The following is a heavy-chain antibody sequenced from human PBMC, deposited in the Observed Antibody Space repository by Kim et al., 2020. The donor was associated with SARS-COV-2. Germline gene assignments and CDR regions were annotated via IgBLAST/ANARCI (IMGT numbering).Heavy chain of an antibody. D-gene: IGHD4-17*01. CDR2: IRHSGNV. Sequence: SETLSLTCAVSHYSISRGYYWGWLRQPPGKGLEWIGIIRHSGNVHYSSSLQSRVTISVDTSKNQLSLRLISVTAADTALYYCARSRGVGDYITDPFDMWGPGTMITVSS. CDR1: HYSISRGYY. CDR3: ARSRGVGDYITDPFDM. J-gene: IGHJ3*02. V-gene: IGHV4-38-2*01.